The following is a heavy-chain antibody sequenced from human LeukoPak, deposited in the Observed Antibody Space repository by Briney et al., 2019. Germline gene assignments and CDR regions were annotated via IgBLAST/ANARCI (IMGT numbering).Heavy chain of an antibody. CDR3: ARLKRDSGNDYNYYDGMDV. CDR1: GYNFPTYW. V-gene: IGHV5-51*01. Sequence: GESLKISCKGSGYNFPTYWIGWVRQMPGRGLEWMGFIYPGDSDTKYSPSFQGQVTISADKSISTAYLQWSSLKASDTAIYYCARLKRDSGNDYNYYDGMDVWGQGTTVTVSS. D-gene: IGHD5-12*01. J-gene: IGHJ6*02. CDR2: IYPGDSDT.